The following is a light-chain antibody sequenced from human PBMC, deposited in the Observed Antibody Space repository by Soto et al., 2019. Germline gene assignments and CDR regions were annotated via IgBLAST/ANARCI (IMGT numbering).Light chain of an antibody. CDR2: GAS. J-gene: IGKJ1*01. V-gene: IGKV3-15*01. CDR1: QSVSGH. Sequence: EIVMTQSPATLSVSPGERATLSCRASQSVSGHLAWYQQKPGQAPRLLIYGASTRSTGIPARFSGSGSGTEFTLPISSLQSEDFAVYYCQQYKKWPAWTFGQGTKVEI. CDR3: QQYKKWPAWT.